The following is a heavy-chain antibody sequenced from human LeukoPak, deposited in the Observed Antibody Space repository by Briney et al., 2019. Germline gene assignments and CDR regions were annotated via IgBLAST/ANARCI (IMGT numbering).Heavy chain of an antibody. CDR3: ARGVDNWNQCPSDY. D-gene: IGHD1-20*01. J-gene: IGHJ4*02. Sequence: PGGSLRLSCAASGFTFSSYSMNWVRQAPGKGLEWVSSISSSSIYIYYADSLKGRFTISRDNGKKSLYLQMNSLRAEDTAVYYCARGVDNWNQCPSDYWGQGTLVTVSS. CDR2: ISSSSIYI. V-gene: IGHV3-21*01. CDR1: GFTFSSYS.